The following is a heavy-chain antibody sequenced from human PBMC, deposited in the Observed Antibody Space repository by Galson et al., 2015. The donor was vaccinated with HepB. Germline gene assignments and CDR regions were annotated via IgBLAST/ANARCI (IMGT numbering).Heavy chain of an antibody. J-gene: IGHJ6*02. D-gene: IGHD3-3*01. Sequence: SLRLSCAASGFTFSSYAMSWVRQAPGKGLEWVSAISGSGGSTYYADSVKGRFTISRDNSKNTLYLQMNSLRAEDTAVYYCAKVYYDFWSGPSTWDYYYYGMDVWGQGTTVTVSS. CDR2: ISGSGGST. V-gene: IGHV3-23*01. CDR3: AKVYYDFWSGPSTWDYYYYGMDV. CDR1: GFTFSSYA.